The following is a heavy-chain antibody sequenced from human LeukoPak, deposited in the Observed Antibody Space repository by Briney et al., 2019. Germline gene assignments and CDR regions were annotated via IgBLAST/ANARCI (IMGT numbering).Heavy chain of an antibody. J-gene: IGHJ3*02. Sequence: GGSLRLSCAASGFTFSSYGMHWVRKAPGKGLEWVAFIRYDGSNKYYADSVKGRFTISRDNSKNTLYLQMNSLRAEDTAVYYCAKDHHSSSWYLGAFDIWGQGTMVTVSS. CDR3: AKDHHSSSWYLGAFDI. CDR1: GFTFSSYG. V-gene: IGHV3-30*02. CDR2: IRYDGSNK. D-gene: IGHD6-13*01.